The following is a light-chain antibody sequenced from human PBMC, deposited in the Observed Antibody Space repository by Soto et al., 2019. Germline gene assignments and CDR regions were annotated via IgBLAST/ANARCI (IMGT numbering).Light chain of an antibody. Sequence: DIQMTQSPSSLSASVGDRVTITCRASQSISTYLNWYQQKPGKAPRLLIYDASSLQSGVPSSFSGSGSGTDFTLTISSLQHEDFATYYCQQSYSISITFGQGTRLEIK. CDR2: DAS. CDR1: QSISTY. CDR3: QQSYSISIT. J-gene: IGKJ5*01. V-gene: IGKV1-39*01.